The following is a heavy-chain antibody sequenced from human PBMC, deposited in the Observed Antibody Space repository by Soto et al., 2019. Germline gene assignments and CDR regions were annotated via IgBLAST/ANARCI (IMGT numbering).Heavy chain of an antibody. J-gene: IGHJ4*02. CDR3: ASLSAGCSGGSCYGLFDY. Sequence: PSETLSLTCTVSGGSISSYYWSWIRQPPGKGLEWIGYIYYSGSTNYNPSLKSRVTISVDTSKNQFSLKLSSVTAADTAVYYCASLSAGCSGGSCYGLFDYWGRGTLVTVSS. CDR2: IYYSGST. V-gene: IGHV4-59*01. D-gene: IGHD2-15*01. CDR1: GGSISSYY.